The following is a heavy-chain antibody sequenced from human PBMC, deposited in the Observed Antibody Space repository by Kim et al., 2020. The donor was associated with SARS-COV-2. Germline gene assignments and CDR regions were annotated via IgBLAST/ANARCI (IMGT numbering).Heavy chain of an antibody. J-gene: IGHJ4*02. Sequence: WGSLRLSCAASGFAFSSYSMNWLRQAPGKGLEWVSSISSTSIYIYYADSVRGRFTISRDNTKNSLFLQMNSLRAEDTAVYYCVRLSGARDFDYGGQGTLVTVSS. CDR1: GFAFSSYS. CDR3: VRLSGARDFDY. D-gene: IGHD3-3*01. V-gene: IGHV3-21*01. CDR2: ISSTSIYI.